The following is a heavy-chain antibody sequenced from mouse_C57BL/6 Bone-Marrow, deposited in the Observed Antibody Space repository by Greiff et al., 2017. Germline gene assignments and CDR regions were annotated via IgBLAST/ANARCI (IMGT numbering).Heavy chain of an antibody. J-gene: IGHJ3*01. V-gene: IGHV1-15*01. Sequence: VQLQQSGAELVRPGASVTLSCKASGYTFTDYEMHWVKQTPVHGLEWIGAIDPETGGTAYNQKFKGKAILTADKSSSTAYMELRSLTSEDSAVYDCTRSYYGQGPFAYWGQGTLVTVSA. CDR2: IDPETGGT. CDR1: GYTFTDYE. D-gene: IGHD1-1*01. CDR3: TRSYYGQGPFAY.